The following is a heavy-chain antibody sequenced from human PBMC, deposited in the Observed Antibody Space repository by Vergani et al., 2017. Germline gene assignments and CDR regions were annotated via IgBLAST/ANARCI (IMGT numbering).Heavy chain of an antibody. J-gene: IGHJ6*02. CDR2: INWNSGNI. D-gene: IGHD5/OR15-5a*01. Sequence: EVQLVESGGGLVRPGRSLRLSCSASGFNFDDYAMHWVRQAPGKGLEWVSGINWNSGNIAYADSVKGRFIISRDSTKKSLYLQLISLRVQDTALYYCAKDKVYGGTFMFYYYGLDVWGQGTTVTVSS. CDR3: AKDKVYGGTFMFYYYGLDV. V-gene: IGHV3-9*01. CDR1: GFNFDDYA.